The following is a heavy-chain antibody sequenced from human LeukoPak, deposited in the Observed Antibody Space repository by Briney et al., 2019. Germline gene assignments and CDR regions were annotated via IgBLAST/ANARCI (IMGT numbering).Heavy chain of an antibody. Sequence: GESLKISCKGSGYTFRNYRIAWVRQMPGKGLEWMGIINPGDSDTRYSPSFQGQVTISADESTTTAYLQWSSLKASDTAMYYCARHRAAGGSYYYGADVWGQGTTVTVSS. CDR3: ARHRAAGGSYYYGADV. D-gene: IGHD6-13*01. CDR1: GYTFRNYR. CDR2: INPGDSDT. J-gene: IGHJ6*02. V-gene: IGHV5-51*01.